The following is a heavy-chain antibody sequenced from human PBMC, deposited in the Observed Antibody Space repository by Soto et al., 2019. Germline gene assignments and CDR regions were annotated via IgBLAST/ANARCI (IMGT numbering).Heavy chain of an antibody. CDR1: GFAFSSFA. CDR2: ISSGSSHI. CDR3: AGEQGDMGLRADTDY. V-gene: IGHV3-21*01. D-gene: IGHD2-15*01. Sequence: EVQLVESGGGLVKPGGSLRLSCAASGFAFSSFAMNWVRQGPGKGLEWVASISSGSSHIYYQDALTGRFTISRDDAKKSMYIQENSLRAEDTAIYYYAGEQGDMGLRADTDYWGQGTLVTVSS. J-gene: IGHJ4*02.